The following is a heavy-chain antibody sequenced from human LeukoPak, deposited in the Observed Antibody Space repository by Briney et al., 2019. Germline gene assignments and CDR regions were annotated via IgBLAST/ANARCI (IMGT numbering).Heavy chain of an antibody. V-gene: IGHV3-15*01. Sequence: GTLRLSCAASGFTFSNAWMSWVRQPPGKGLEWVGRIKSKTDGGTTDHAAPVKGSYTISRDESTNTLYLQMNSLKTDDTAVYYCTTDGLIMITFGGVIVSMRSLDYWGQGTLVTVSS. CDR2: IKSKTDGGTT. J-gene: IGHJ4*02. CDR3: TTDGLIMITFGGVIVSMRSLDY. CDR1: GFTFSNAW. D-gene: IGHD3-16*02.